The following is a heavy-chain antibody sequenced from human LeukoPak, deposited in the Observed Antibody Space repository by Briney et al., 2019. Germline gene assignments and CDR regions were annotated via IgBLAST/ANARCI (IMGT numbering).Heavy chain of an antibody. J-gene: IGHJ4*02. Sequence: SQTLSLTCTVSGGSISSDAYYWSWIRQPPGKGLEWIGYIYYSGSTYYNPSLKSRVTISEDTPKSQFSLRLSSVTAADTAVYYCARGLSSYDFWSGPSVGSDYWGQGTLVTVSS. V-gene: IGHV4-30-4*08. D-gene: IGHD3-3*01. CDR1: GGSISSDAYY. CDR2: IYYSGST. CDR3: ARGLSSYDFWSGPSVGSDY.